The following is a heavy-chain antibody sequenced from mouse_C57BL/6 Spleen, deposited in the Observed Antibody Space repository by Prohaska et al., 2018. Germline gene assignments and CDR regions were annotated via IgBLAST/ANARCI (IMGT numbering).Heavy chain of an antibody. J-gene: IGHJ3*01. Sequence: EVKLEESGGGLVQPGGSMKLSCVASGFTFSNYWMNWVRKSPEKGLEWVAQIRLKSDNYATHYAESVKGRFTISRDDSKSSVYLQMNNLMAEDTGIYYCTADPNAYWGQGTLVTVSA. CDR2: IRLKSDNYAT. CDR3: TADPNAY. V-gene: IGHV6-3*01. CDR1: GFTFSNYW.